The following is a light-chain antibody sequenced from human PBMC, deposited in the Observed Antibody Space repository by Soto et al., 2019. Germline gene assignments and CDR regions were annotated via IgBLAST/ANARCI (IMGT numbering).Light chain of an antibody. CDR1: QSINKW. Sequence: DIQMTQSPSTLSASVLDIVTINSLPSQSINKWLAWYQEKPGKAPNLLIYDASSLESGVPLRFSGSGSGTEFTLTISSLQPDDFATYYCQQYNSYSKRTFGQGTKVDIK. J-gene: IGKJ1*01. CDR2: DAS. V-gene: IGKV1-5*01. CDR3: QQYNSYSKRT.